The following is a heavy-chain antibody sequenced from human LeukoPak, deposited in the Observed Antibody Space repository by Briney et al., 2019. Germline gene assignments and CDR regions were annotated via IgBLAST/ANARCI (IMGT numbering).Heavy chain of an antibody. V-gene: IGHV1-69*05. CDR2: IIPIFGTA. D-gene: IGHD3-22*01. CDR3: ARGSSGYYYETLNDAFDI. Sequence: SVKVSCKASGGTFSSYAISWVPQAPGQGLEWMGGIIPIFGTANYAQKFQGRVTITTDESTSTAYMELSSLGSEDTAVYYCARGSSGYYYETLNDAFDIWGQGTMVTVSS. J-gene: IGHJ3*02. CDR1: GGTFSSYA.